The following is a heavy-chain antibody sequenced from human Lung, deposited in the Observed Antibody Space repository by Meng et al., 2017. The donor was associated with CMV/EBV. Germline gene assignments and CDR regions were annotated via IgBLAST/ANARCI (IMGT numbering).Heavy chain of an antibody. V-gene: IGHV3-23*01. D-gene: IGHD6-13*01. J-gene: IGHJ4*02. CDR1: GFTFSNFA. Sequence: GGSLRLXCAASGFTFSNFAMSWVRQAPGKGLEWVSPITASGGSTYYADSVKGRLTISRDNSKNTLYLQMNRLRAEDTAVYYCAKVDSGSWYRGFFDYWGQGKXVNGAS. CDR3: AKVDSGSWYRGFFDY. CDR2: ITASGGST.